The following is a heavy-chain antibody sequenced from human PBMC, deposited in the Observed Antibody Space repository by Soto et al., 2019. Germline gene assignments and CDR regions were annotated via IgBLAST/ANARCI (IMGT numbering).Heavy chain of an antibody. CDR2: IDPSDSYT. D-gene: IGHD2-2*01. V-gene: IGHV5-10-1*01. CDR1: GYSFTSYW. Sequence: PGESLKISCKGSGYSFTSYWISWVRQMPGKGLEWMGRIDPSDSYTNYSPSFQGHVTISADKSISTAYLQWSSLKASDTAMYYCARMCSSTSCYYYYGMDVWGQGTLVTVSS. CDR3: ARMCSSTSCYYYYGMDV. J-gene: IGHJ6*02.